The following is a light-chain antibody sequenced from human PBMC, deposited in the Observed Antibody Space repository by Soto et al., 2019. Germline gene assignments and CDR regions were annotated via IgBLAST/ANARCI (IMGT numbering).Light chain of an antibody. CDR3: QQYGSSPRT. CDR1: QSVSSSY. CDR2: GAS. J-gene: IGKJ3*01. Sequence: EIVVTQSPATLSASPGERVTLSCRARQSVSSSYLAWYQQKPGQAPRLLIYGASSRATGIPDRFSGSGSGTDFTLTISRLEPEDFAVYYCQQYGSSPRTFGPGTKVDIK. V-gene: IGKV3-20*01.